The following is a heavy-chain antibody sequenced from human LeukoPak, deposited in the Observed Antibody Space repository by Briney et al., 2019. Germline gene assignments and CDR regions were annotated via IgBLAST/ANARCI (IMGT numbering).Heavy chain of an antibody. J-gene: IGHJ4*02. D-gene: IGHD6-19*01. CDR1: GFTFNNYA. CDR3: ARQRSSGLSQQVDY. CDR2: IKQDGSEK. V-gene: IGHV3-7*03. Sequence: GGSLRLSCAVSGFTFNNYATSWVRQAPGKGLEWVANIKQDGSEKYYVDSVKGRFTISRGNAKNSLSLQMNSLRAEDTAVYFCARQRSSGLSQQVDYWGQGTLVTVSS.